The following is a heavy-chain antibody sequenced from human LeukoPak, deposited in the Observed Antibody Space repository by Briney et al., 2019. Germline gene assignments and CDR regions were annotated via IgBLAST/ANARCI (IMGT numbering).Heavy chain of an antibody. CDR3: ARTDRSGYYYFDY. CDR2: IYYSGST. Sequence: SETLSLTCTVSGGSISSSSFYWGWIRQPPGRGLEWIGSIYYSGSTSYNPSLKSRVTISVGTSKNQFSLKLSSVTAADTAVYYCARTDRSGYYYFDYWGQGTLVTVSS. CDR1: GGSISSSSFY. D-gene: IGHD3-22*01. V-gene: IGHV4-39*01. J-gene: IGHJ4*02.